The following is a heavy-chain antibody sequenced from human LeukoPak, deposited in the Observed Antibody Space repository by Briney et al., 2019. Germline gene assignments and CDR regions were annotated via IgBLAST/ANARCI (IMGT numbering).Heavy chain of an antibody. J-gene: IGHJ4*02. CDR2: ITNSGGTM. CDR3: ARARGYCPNGVCAGMFYFDH. CDR1: GFTFTDYY. Sequence: GGSLRLSCAASGFTFTDYYMIWIRQAPGKRLEWLSYITNSGGTMYYADSVKGRFTISRDNAKNSRFLQLKSQRAEDTAVYYCARARGYCPNGVCAGMFYFDHCGQGTLVTVSS. D-gene: IGHD2-8*01. V-gene: IGHV3-11*01.